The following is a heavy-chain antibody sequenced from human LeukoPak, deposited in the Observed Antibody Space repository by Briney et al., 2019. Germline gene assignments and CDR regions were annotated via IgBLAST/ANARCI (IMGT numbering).Heavy chain of an antibody. CDR3: ARGRRGYSSSWYLKNWFDP. V-gene: IGHV4-4*07. Sequence: PSETLSLTCTVSGGSISGDYWSWIRQPAGTGLEWIGRIYTSGSTIYNPSLKSRVTISVDTSKNQFSLKLSSVTAADTAVYYCARGRRGYSSSWYLKNWFDPWGQGTLVTVSS. D-gene: IGHD6-13*01. CDR2: IYTSGST. J-gene: IGHJ5*02. CDR1: GGSISGDY.